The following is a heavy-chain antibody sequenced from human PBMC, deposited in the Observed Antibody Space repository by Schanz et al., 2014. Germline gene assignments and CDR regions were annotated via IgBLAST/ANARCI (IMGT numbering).Heavy chain of an antibody. CDR1: GYTFTTYA. J-gene: IGHJ5*02. V-gene: IGHV1-18*01. D-gene: IGHD3-9*01. CDR3: EKAECEIVTDDYSRLDP. CDR2: ISVYTGNT. Sequence: QVQLVQSGAEVKKPGASVRVSCKASGYTFTTYAMSWVRQAPGQGREWVGWISVYTGNTEYGQKVQGRVTMTADTSTNTAYMELRSLRSDDAAEYDCEKAECEIVTDDYSRLDPWGQGTLVTVSS.